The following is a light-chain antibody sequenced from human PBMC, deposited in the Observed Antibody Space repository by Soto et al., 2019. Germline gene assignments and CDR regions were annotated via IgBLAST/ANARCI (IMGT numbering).Light chain of an antibody. CDR3: QQINSYPIT. Sequence: IQLTQSPSSLSAPVGDRVTITCRASQGISSYLAWYQQKPGKAPKLLIYAASTLQSGVPSRFSGRGSGTDFTLTIGSMQPEDFATYYCQQINSYPITLGQGTRLEIK. CDR1: QGISSY. V-gene: IGKV1-9*01. CDR2: AAS. J-gene: IGKJ5*01.